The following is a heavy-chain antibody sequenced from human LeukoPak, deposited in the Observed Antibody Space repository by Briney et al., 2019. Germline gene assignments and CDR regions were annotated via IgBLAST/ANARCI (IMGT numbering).Heavy chain of an antibody. V-gene: IGHV1-69*05. Sequence: CSVKVSCKASGGTFSSYAISWVRQAHGQGLEWMGGIIAMFGTANYAQKLQGRVTITTDESTSTAYMELSSLRSEDTAVYYCARGPYYDFWSGYRPDWGQGTLVTVSS. J-gene: IGHJ4*02. CDR1: GGTFSSYA. CDR3: ARGPYYDFWSGYRPD. D-gene: IGHD3-3*01. CDR2: IIAMFGTA.